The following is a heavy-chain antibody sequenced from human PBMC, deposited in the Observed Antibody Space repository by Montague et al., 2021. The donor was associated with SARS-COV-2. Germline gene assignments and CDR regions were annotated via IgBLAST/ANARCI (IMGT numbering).Heavy chain of an antibody. J-gene: IGHJ3*01. Sequence: SLRFSCAASDSTFGRYWIHWIRQPPGRGLMWVSHITTAGDSTSYADSVKGRFTVSRDNAKNTLYLQMNSLRAEDTAIYYCARGSIHGALFDVWGQGTLVTVSS. CDR1: DSTFGRYW. CDR3: ARGSIHGALFDV. D-gene: IGHD1-26*01. V-gene: IGHV3-74*01. CDR2: ITTAGDST.